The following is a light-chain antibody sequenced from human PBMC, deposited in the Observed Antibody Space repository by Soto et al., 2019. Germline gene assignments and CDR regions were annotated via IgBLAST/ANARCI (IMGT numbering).Light chain of an antibody. CDR2: EVS. Sequence: QSALTQPPSASVSPGQSVTISCTGTSSDVGGYNYVSWYQQHPGKAPRLMIYEVSKRPSGVPGRFSGSKSVNTASLTVSGLQAEDDADYYCSSYAGSNHYVFGTGTKLTVL. CDR3: SSYAGSNHYV. V-gene: IGLV2-8*01. J-gene: IGLJ1*01. CDR1: SSDVGGYNY.